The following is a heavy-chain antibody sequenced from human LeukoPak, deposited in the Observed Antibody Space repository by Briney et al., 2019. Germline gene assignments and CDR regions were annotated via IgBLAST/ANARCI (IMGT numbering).Heavy chain of an antibody. Sequence: GGSLRLSCAASGFTFEYYAMHWVRQAPGKGLEWVSLISGDGSRSNYVDSVKGRFTISRDNSKDSLYLQMDSLKIEDTGLYYCVKDVSLASAGYFQHWGQGTLITVSS. CDR1: GFTFEYYA. V-gene: IGHV3-43*02. J-gene: IGHJ1*01. D-gene: IGHD1-1*01. CDR3: VKDVSLASAGYFQH. CDR2: ISGDGSRS.